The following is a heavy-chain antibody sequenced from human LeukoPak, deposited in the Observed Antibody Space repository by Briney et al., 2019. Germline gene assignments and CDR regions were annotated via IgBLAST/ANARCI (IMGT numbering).Heavy chain of an antibody. V-gene: IGHV2-70*01. D-gene: IGHD5-18*01. CDR1: GFSLSTSGMC. CDR2: IDWDDDK. J-gene: IGHJ4*02. CDR3: ARMAGYSYGSGLNWGSANFDY. Sequence: ESGPTLVNPTQTLTLTCTFSGFSLSTSGMCVSWIRQPPGKALEWPALIDWDDDKYYSTSLKTRLTVSKDTSKNQVVLTMTNMDPVDTATYYCARMAGYSYGSGLNWGSANFDYWGQGTLVTVSS.